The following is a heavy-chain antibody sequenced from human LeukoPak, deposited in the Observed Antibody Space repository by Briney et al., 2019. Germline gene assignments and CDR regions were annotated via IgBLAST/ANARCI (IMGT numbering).Heavy chain of an antibody. D-gene: IGHD3-10*02. CDR2: ITGSGGRT. Sequence: GGSLRLSCAVSGFGFSSYAMSWVRRAPGKGLEWVSAITGSGGRTYYAESVKGRFTISRDNSKNTLYLQMNSLRAEDTAVYYCAELGITMIGGVWGKGTTVTISS. CDR1: GFGFSSYA. V-gene: IGHV3-23*01. J-gene: IGHJ6*04. CDR3: AELGITMIGGV.